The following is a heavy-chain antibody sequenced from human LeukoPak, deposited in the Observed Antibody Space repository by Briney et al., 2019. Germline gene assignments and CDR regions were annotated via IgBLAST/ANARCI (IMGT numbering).Heavy chain of an antibody. Sequence: GGSLRLSCAASGFTFSYFWMSWVRQAPGKGLEWVANIKEDGSEKYYMDSVKGRLTISRDNAKNSLYLQMNSLRAEETAVYYCAREYYYDSSGYGSFGYWGQGTLVTVSS. CDR2: IKEDGSEK. D-gene: IGHD3-22*01. CDR3: AREYYYDSSGYGSFGY. CDR1: GFTFSYFW. J-gene: IGHJ4*02. V-gene: IGHV3-7*01.